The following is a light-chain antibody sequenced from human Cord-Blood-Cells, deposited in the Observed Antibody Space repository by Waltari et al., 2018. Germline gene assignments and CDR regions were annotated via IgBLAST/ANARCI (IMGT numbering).Light chain of an antibody. J-gene: IGKJ4*02. V-gene: IGKV1-9*01. CDR3: QQLKSDPLP. CDR1: QGISSY. CDR2: AAS. Sequence: DIQLTQSPSFLSASVGDRVTITCRASQGISSYLAWYQQKPGKAPKLLTYAASTLQSGVPSEFSCSASGTEVTFTISSLRPEDFATYYCQQLKSDPLPSGGGTKVEIK.